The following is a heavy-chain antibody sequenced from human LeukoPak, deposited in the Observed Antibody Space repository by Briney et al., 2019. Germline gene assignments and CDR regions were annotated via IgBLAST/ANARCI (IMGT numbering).Heavy chain of an antibody. D-gene: IGHD3-22*01. CDR3: VRYYDPPVGDAFDI. CDR1: GFTFGGDW. V-gene: IGHV3-7*01. Sequence: QPGGSLRLSCVAPGFTFGGDWMSWVRQAPGKGLEWVANIKPDGTEKYYVDSVKGRFTISRDNAKNSLYLQLNSLRAEDTAVYYCVRYYDPPVGDAFDIWGPGTMVTVSS. CDR2: IKPDGTEK. J-gene: IGHJ3*02.